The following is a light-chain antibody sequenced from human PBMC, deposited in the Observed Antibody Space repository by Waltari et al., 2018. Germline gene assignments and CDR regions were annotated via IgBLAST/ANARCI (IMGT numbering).Light chain of an antibody. V-gene: IGKV1-8*01. CDR2: AAS. Sequence: AIRITQSPSSLSASTGDRVTITCRASQGISSSLAWYQPKPGKDPKLLIYAASTLQRGVPSRFGGSGAGTDFTLTISCLQSEDFATYYCQQYYSYQWTFGQGTKVEIK. J-gene: IGKJ1*01. CDR1: QGISSS. CDR3: QQYYSYQWT.